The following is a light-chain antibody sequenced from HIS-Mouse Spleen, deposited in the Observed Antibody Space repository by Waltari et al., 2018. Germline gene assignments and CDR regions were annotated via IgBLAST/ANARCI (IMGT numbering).Light chain of an antibody. CDR2: EDS. CDR3: YSTDSSGNHRV. J-gene: IGLJ2*01. CDR1: ALPKKY. V-gene: IGLV3-10*01. Sequence: SYELTQPPSVSVSPGQTARITCSGDALPKKYAYWYQQTSGQAPVRVIYEDSKRPSGIPERFSGSSSGTMATLTISGAQVEDEADYYCYSTDSSGNHRVFGGGTKLTVL.